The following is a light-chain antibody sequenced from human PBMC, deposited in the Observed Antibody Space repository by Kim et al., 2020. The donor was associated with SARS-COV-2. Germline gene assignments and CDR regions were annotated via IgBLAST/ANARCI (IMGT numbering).Light chain of an antibody. CDR3: QQYGSSYT. CDR2: GAS. J-gene: IGKJ2*01. Sequence: SLSPGERATLSCRASQSVSSSYFAWYQQKPGQAPRLLIYGASSRATCIPDRFSGSGSGTDFTLTISRLEPEDFAVYYCQQYGSSYTFGQGTKLEI. V-gene: IGKV3-20*01. CDR1: QSVSSSY.